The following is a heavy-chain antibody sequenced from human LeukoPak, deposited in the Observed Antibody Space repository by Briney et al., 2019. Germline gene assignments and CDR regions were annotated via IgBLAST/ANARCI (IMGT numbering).Heavy chain of an antibody. Sequence: ASVKVSCKASGYTFTNYYIHWVRQAPGQGLEWMELINPGGGNTDYAQNFQGRVTMTTDTSTSTVYMEVRGLRSDDTAMYYCARDVGITVADSFDPWGQGTLVTVSS. V-gene: IGHV1-46*01. CDR1: GYTFTNYY. CDR3: ARDVGITVADSFDP. CDR2: INPGGGNT. J-gene: IGHJ5*02. D-gene: IGHD6-13*01.